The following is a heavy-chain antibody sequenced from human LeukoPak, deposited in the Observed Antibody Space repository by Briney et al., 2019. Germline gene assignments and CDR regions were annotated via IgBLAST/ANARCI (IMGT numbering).Heavy chain of an antibody. J-gene: IGHJ4*02. Sequence: GGSLRLPCAASGFSFSGSTIHWVRQASGKGLEWVGRIRTKGNNYATAYAASVRGGFTISRDDSKNTAFLHMNSLKTEDTAMYYCTRHADDTSNWGQGTLVTVSS. CDR3: TRHADDTSN. CDR1: GFSFSGST. D-gene: IGHD3-22*01. CDR2: IRTKGNNYAT. V-gene: IGHV3-73*01.